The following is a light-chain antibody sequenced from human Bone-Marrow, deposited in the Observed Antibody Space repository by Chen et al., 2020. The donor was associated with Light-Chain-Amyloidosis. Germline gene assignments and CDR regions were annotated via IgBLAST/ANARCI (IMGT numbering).Light chain of an antibody. Sequence: DIQMTQSPSSLSVSVGDRVTITCRASQGISTYLAWFQQKPGKAPKSLIYAAFTLQTGVPSRFSGSGSGPDFTLTISSVQPEDFATYYCQQYSRHPYTFGQGTKLEIK. V-gene: IGKV1-16*01. CDR3: QQYSRHPYT. J-gene: IGKJ2*01. CDR2: AAF. CDR1: QGISTY.